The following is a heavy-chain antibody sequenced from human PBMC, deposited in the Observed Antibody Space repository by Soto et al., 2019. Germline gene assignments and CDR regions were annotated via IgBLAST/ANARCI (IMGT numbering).Heavy chain of an antibody. CDR1: GFTFSSYW. CDR2: INSDGSST. J-gene: IGHJ4*02. D-gene: IGHD6-6*01. Sequence: EVQLVESGGGLVQPGGSLRLSCAASGFTFSSYWMHWVRQAPGKGLVWVSRINSDGSSTSYADSVKGRFTISRDNAKNTLYMQMNSLRAEDTAVYYCARVLEYSSSSWTYYFDYWGQGTLVTVS. V-gene: IGHV3-74*01. CDR3: ARVLEYSSSSWTYYFDY.